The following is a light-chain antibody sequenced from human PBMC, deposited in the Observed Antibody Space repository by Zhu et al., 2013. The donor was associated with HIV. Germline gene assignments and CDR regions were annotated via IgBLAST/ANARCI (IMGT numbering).Light chain of an antibody. CDR1: ISDVGNYRF. Sequence: QSALTQPASVSGSPGQSITISCTGTISDVGNYRFVSWYQQHPGKAPKLIIYEVSNRPSGVSNRFSGSKSGNTASLTISGLQTDDEADYYCSSYTSSTTLVFGTGTKVT. CDR2: EVS. V-gene: IGLV2-14*01. J-gene: IGLJ1*01. CDR3: SSYTSSTTLV.